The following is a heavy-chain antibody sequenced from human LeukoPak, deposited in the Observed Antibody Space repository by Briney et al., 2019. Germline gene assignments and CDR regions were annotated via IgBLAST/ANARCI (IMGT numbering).Heavy chain of an antibody. CDR3: ARVHSSGWYPDY. V-gene: IGHV4-39*01. J-gene: IGHJ4*02. CDR1: GDSTANSNYY. Sequence: PSETLSPTCTVSGDSTANSNYYWCWIRQSPGKGQEWIGSVYYSGSIDYNPSLKSRVTISVDTSKNQFSLKLTSVTAADTAVYYCARVHSSGWYPDYWGQGTLVTVSS. D-gene: IGHD6-19*01. CDR2: VYYSGSI.